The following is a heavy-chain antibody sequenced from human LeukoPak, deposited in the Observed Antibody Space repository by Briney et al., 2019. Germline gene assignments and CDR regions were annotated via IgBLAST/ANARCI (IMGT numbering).Heavy chain of an antibody. CDR1: RFTCSSYS. Sequence: GGSLRLSCVASRFTCSSYSMTWVRRAPGTGLEWVSSISFGGGHIFYTDSVKGRFTIFRDDSKNSLYLEMNSLRAEDTAVYFCARIVLTPPYGMDVWGQGTTVTVSS. J-gene: IGHJ6*02. CDR3: ARIVLTPPYGMDV. V-gene: IGHV3-21*01. D-gene: IGHD2/OR15-2a*01. CDR2: ISFGGGHI.